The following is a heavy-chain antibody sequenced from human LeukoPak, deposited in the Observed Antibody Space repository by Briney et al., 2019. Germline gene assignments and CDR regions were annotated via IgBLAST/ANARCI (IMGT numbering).Heavy chain of an antibody. V-gene: IGHV4-4*07. CDR1: GGSISSYY. J-gene: IGHJ5*02. Sequence: SETLSLTCTVSGGSISSYYWSWIRQPAGKGLEWIGRIYTSGSTNYNPSLKSRVTMSVDTSKNQFSLRLSSVTAADTAVYYCAREADPRAPFDPWGQGTLVTVSS. CDR2: IYTSGST. CDR3: AREADPRAPFDP.